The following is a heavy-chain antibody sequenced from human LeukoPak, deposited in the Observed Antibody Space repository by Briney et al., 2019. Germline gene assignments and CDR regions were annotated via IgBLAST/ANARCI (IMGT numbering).Heavy chain of an antibody. CDR2: ISSSGSTI. Sequence: PGGSLRLSCAASGFTFSDYYMSWIRQAPGKGLEWVSYISSSGSTIYYADSVKGRFTISRDNAKNSLYLQMNSLRAEDTAVYYCAKQVVPAAPNWFDPWGQGTLVTVSS. D-gene: IGHD2-2*01. J-gene: IGHJ5*02. V-gene: IGHV3-11*01. CDR3: AKQVVPAAPNWFDP. CDR1: GFTFSDYY.